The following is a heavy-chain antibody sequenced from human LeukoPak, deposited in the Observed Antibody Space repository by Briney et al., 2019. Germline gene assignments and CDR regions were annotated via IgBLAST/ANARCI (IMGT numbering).Heavy chain of an antibody. V-gene: IGHV1-8*01. CDR2: MNPNSGNT. CDR3: ARGGWVVVPAAIPPMDV. Sequence: ASVKVSFKASGYTGTSYDINWVRHATGQGLEWMGWMNPNSGNTGYAQKFQGRVTMTRNTSISTAYMELSSLRSEETAVYYCARGGWVVVPAAIPPMDVWGQGTTVTVSS. J-gene: IGHJ6*02. D-gene: IGHD2-2*01. CDR1: GYTGTSYD.